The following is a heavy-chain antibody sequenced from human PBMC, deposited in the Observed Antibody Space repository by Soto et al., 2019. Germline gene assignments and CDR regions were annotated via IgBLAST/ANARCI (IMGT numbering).Heavy chain of an antibody. V-gene: IGHV3-23*01. Sequence: GGSLRLSCAASGFTFSSYAMSWVRQAPGKGLEWVSAISGSGGSTYYADSVKGRFTISRDNSKNTLYLQMNSLRAEDTAVYYRAKKATHDSSGYYNRPAYFFDYWGQGTLVTVSS. D-gene: IGHD3-22*01. J-gene: IGHJ4*02. CDR1: GFTFSSYA. CDR3: AKKATHDSSGYYNRPAYFFDY. CDR2: ISGSGGST.